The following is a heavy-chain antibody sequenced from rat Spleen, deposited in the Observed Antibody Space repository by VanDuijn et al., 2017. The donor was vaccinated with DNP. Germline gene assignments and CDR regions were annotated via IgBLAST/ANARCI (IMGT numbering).Heavy chain of an antibody. CDR3: AGSPESSYIYLPWAY. V-gene: IGHV2-41*01. CDR1: GFSLTNYH. D-gene: IGHD1-2*01. Sequence: QVQLKESGPGLVQPSQTLSLTCTVSGFSLTNYHVHWVRQPPGKGLEWMGVIWNTGGTRYNSALRSRLTITKDTSKSQVFLKMHSLQIEDTATYYCAGSPESSYIYLPWAYWGQGTLVTVSS. J-gene: IGHJ3*01. CDR2: IWNTGGT.